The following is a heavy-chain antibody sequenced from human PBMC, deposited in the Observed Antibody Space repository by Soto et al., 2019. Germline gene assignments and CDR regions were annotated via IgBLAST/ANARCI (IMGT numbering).Heavy chain of an antibody. CDR1: GGSMSSGAYY. J-gene: IGHJ4*02. Sequence: SSETLSLTCTVSGGSMSSGAYYWSWIRQHPGKGLEWIAYIYYSGNTYYNPSLRSRITISLDTSKNQFSLKLTSVTDADTAVYYCASTYSGYLDNWGQGTLVTVSS. D-gene: IGHD3-22*01. CDR2: IYYSGNT. CDR3: ASTYSGYLDN. V-gene: IGHV4-31*03.